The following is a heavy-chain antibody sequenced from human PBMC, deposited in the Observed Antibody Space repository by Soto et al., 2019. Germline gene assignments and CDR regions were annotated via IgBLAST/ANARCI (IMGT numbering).Heavy chain of an antibody. Sequence: SETLSLTCTVSGGSISSYYWSWIRRPPGKGLEWIGYIYYSGSTNYNPSLKSRVTISVDTSKNQFSLKLSSVTAADTAVYYCARDQVAVAGGGWFDPWGQGTLVTVSS. CDR1: GGSISSYY. CDR3: ARDQVAVAGGGWFDP. V-gene: IGHV4-59*01. D-gene: IGHD6-19*01. CDR2: IYYSGST. J-gene: IGHJ5*02.